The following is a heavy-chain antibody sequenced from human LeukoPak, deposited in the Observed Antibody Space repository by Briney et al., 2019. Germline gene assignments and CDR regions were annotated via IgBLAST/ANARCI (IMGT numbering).Heavy chain of an antibody. CDR2: IYYSGST. D-gene: IGHD3-22*01. CDR3: ARPYYYDSRIDP. Sequence: SETLSLTCTVSGVSISSGDYYWSWIRQPPGKGLEWIGYIYYSGSTYYNPSLKSRVTTSVDTSKNLLSLKLSSVTAADTAVYYCARPYYYDSRIDPWGQGTLVTVSS. J-gene: IGHJ5*02. CDR1: GVSISSGDYY. V-gene: IGHV4-30-4*01.